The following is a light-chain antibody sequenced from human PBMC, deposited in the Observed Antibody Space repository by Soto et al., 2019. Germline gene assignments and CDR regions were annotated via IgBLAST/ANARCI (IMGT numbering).Light chain of an antibody. CDR2: RNN. CDR1: DSNIGSKY. Sequence: QAVVTQPPSASATPGQRVTISCSGSDSNIGSKYVYWYQQLPGTAPKLLMYRNNQRPSGVPGRFSGSKSGTSASLAINGLRSEDEADYYCAAWDSSLGGPAFGGGTKLTVL. V-gene: IGLV1-47*01. CDR3: AAWDSSLGGPA. J-gene: IGLJ2*01.